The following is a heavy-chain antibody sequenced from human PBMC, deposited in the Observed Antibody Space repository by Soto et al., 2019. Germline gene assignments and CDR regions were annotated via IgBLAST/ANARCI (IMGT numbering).Heavy chain of an antibody. CDR2: INWNSGSI. V-gene: IGHV3-9*01. Sequence: EVQLVESGGGLVQPGRSLRLSCAASGFTFDDYAMHWVRQVPGKGLEWVSGINWNSGSIGYGDSVKGRVAISRDNAKNSLHLQMNSLSAEDTAFYYCVKDESINWYSGHFRHWGQGTLATVSS. CDR3: VKDESINWYSGHFRH. D-gene: IGHD6-13*01. CDR1: GFTFDDYA. J-gene: IGHJ1*01.